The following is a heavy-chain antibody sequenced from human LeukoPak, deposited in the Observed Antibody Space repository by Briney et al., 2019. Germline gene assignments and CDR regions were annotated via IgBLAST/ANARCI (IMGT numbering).Heavy chain of an antibody. Sequence: PGGSLRLSCAASAFTFSTYAMSWVRQAPGKGLEWVSIISSSGGSTYYADSVKGRFTISRDNSKNTLYLQMNSLRAEDTAVYYCAKLSSAASTADYWGQGTLVTVSS. J-gene: IGHJ4*02. CDR2: ISSSGGST. CDR1: AFTFSTYA. V-gene: IGHV3-23*01. D-gene: IGHD2-15*01. CDR3: AKLSSAASTADY.